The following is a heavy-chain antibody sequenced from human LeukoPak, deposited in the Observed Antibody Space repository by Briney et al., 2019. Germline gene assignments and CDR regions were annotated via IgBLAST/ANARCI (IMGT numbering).Heavy chain of an antibody. J-gene: IGHJ4*02. Sequence: ASVKVSCKASGGTFISYAISWVRQAPGQGLEWMGGIIPIFGTANYAQKFQGRVTITADESTSTAYMELSSLRSEDTAVYYCARVGSGSYGRVHWGQGTLVTVSS. V-gene: IGHV1-69*01. CDR2: IIPIFGTA. D-gene: IGHD1-26*01. CDR1: GGTFISYA. CDR3: ARVGSGSYGRVH.